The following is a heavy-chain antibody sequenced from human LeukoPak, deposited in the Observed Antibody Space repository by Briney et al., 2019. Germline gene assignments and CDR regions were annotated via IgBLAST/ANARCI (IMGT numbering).Heavy chain of an antibody. CDR2: ISSSGSTI. V-gene: IGHV3-11*01. Sequence: GGSLRLSCAASGFTFSDYYMSWIRQAPGKGLEWVSYISSSGSTIYYADSVKGRFTISRDNAKNSLYLQMNSLRAEDTAVYYCARDRSRTTVTTRNDGDYWGQGTLVTVSS. CDR3: ARDRSRTTVTTRNDGDY. D-gene: IGHD4-17*01. J-gene: IGHJ4*02. CDR1: GFTFSDYY.